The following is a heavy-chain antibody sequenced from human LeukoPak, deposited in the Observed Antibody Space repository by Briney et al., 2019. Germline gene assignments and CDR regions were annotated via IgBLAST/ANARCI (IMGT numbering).Heavy chain of an antibody. Sequence: SETLSLTCTVSGGSISSYYWSWIRQHPGKGLEWIGYIYYSGSTYYNPSLKSRVTISVDTSKNQFSLKLSSVTAADTAVYYCARTKSVPAASIGFDPWGQGTLVTVSS. CDR3: ARTKSVPAASIGFDP. J-gene: IGHJ5*02. CDR2: IYYSGST. CDR1: GGSISSYY. V-gene: IGHV4-59*06. D-gene: IGHD2-2*01.